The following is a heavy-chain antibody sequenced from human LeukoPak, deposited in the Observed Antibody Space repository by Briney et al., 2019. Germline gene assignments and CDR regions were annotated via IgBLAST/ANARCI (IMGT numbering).Heavy chain of an antibody. CDR1: GFTFSSYS. D-gene: IGHD5-18*01. Sequence: GGSLRLSCAASGFTFSSYSMNWVRQAPGKGLEWVSSIGSSGSYIYYADSLTGRFTISRDNAKNSLYLQMNSLRAEDTAMYYCARRATTERGHSYGLDFWGQGTLVTVSS. V-gene: IGHV3-21*01. J-gene: IGHJ4*02. CDR3: ARRATTERGHSYGLDF. CDR2: IGSSGSYI.